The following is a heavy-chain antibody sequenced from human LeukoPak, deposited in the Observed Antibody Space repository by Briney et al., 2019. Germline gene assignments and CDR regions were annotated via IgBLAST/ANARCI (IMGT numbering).Heavy chain of an antibody. CDR3: ASPGILTGYYLVWDY. CDR2: IMPIFGTA. J-gene: IGHJ4*02. Sequence: SVKVSCKSSAGTFSIYAISWVRLAPAQGLEWVGVIMPIFGTANYAQKFQGRATITADKSTSKAYMELSSLKSEDTAVYYCASPGILTGYYLVWDYWGQGTLVTVSS. D-gene: IGHD3-9*01. CDR1: AGTFSIYA. V-gene: IGHV1-69*06.